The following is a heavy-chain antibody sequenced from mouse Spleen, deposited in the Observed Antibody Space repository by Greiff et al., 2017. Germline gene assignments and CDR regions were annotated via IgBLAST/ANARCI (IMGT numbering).Heavy chain of an antibody. D-gene: IGHD2-4*01. J-gene: IGHJ3*01. Sequence: QVQLQQPGAELVKPGASVKMSCKASGYTFTSYWITWVKQRPGQGLEWIGDIYPGSGSTNYNEKFKSKATLTVDTSSSTAYMQLSSLTSEDSAVYYCARGNIYYDYDGGFAYWGQGTLVTVSA. CDR2: IYPGSGST. V-gene: IGHV1-55*01. CDR1: GYTFTSYW. CDR3: ARGNIYYDYDGGFAY.